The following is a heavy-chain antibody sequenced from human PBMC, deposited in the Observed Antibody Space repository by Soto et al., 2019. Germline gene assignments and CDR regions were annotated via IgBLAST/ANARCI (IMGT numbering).Heavy chain of an antibody. D-gene: IGHD1-26*01. CDR2: ISYDGSNK. Sequence: QVQLVECGGGVVQPGRSLRLSCAASVFSFSSYGMHWVGQAPVKGLEWVAVISYDGSNKYYADSVKGRFTISRDNSKNTLYMQMTSLRAEDTAVYYCAKDGKLVGGLDYWGQGTLVTVSS. CDR3: AKDGKLVGGLDY. V-gene: IGHV3-30*18. J-gene: IGHJ4*02. CDR1: VFSFSSYG.